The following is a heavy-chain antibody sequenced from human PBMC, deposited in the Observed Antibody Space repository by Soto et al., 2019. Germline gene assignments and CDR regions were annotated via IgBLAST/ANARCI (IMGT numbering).Heavy chain of an antibody. D-gene: IGHD6-19*01. V-gene: IGHV2-5*02. CDR3: AHSVVAGLGYYFDY. Sequence: QITLKESGPTLVKPTQTLTLTCTFSGFSLSSTRVAVGWIRQPPGKALEWLALIYWDDDKRYSPFLKSRLTIXXXPXXHQVVLTMTNMDPVDTATYYCAHSVVAGLGYYFDYWGQGTLVTVSS. CDR1: GFSLSSTRVA. J-gene: IGHJ4*02. CDR2: IYWDDDK.